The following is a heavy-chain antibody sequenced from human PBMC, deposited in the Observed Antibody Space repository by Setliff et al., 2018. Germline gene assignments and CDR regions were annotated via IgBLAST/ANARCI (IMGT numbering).Heavy chain of an antibody. Sequence: SETLSLTCIVSGGSINSYYWSWIRQPPGKGLEWIGYIYYSGSTYYNPSLKSRVTISVDTSKNQFSLKLSSVTAADTAVYYCARSLGYSSSSVDYWGQGTLVTVSS. CDR3: ARSLGYSSSSVDY. V-gene: IGHV4-59*08. CDR1: GGSINSYY. J-gene: IGHJ4*02. CDR2: IYYSGST. D-gene: IGHD6-6*01.